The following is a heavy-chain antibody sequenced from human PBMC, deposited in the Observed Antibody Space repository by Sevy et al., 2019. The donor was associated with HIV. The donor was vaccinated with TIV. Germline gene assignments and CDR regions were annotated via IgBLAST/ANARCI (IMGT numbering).Heavy chain of an antibody. D-gene: IGHD6-13*01. CDR1: GFTFSHYG. Sequence: GGSLRLSCAASGFTFSHYGMHWVRQAPGKGREWVTFIQYDGNNKYYADSVKGRFTISRDNSKNMFFLQMNDLRAEDTALYYCAKNTAAAGVGGFDYWGQGALVTVSS. J-gene: IGHJ4*02. CDR2: IQYDGNNK. CDR3: AKNTAAAGVGGFDY. V-gene: IGHV3-30*02.